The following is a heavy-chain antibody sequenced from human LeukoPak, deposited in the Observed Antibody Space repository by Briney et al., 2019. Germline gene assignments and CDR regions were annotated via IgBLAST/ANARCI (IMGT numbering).Heavy chain of an antibody. Sequence: SETLSLTCTVSGGSISSHYWSWIRQPAGKGLEWIGRIYTSGSTNYNPSLKSRVTMSVDTSKNQFSLKLSSVTAADTAVYYCAREAHGSGSYYRFDYWGQGTLVTVSS. CDR3: AREAHGSGSYYRFDY. CDR1: GGSISSHY. CDR2: IYTSGST. V-gene: IGHV4-4*07. D-gene: IGHD3-10*01. J-gene: IGHJ4*02.